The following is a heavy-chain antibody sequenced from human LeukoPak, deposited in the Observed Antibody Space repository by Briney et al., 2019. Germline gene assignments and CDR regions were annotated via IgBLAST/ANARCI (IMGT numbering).Heavy chain of an antibody. CDR2: ISPHNGNT. D-gene: IGHD3-10*01. V-gene: IGHV1-18*01. J-gene: IGHJ6*03. Sequence: ASVKVSCKASCYTFSDYAITWVRQAPGQGLEWMGWISPHNGNTNSAPKIQGRVTMTTDTSTSTAYMELRSLRSDDTAVYYCARSIGGYGSGTYYYYMDIWGKGTAVTVSS. CDR1: CYTFSDYA. CDR3: ARSIGGYGSGTYYYYMDI.